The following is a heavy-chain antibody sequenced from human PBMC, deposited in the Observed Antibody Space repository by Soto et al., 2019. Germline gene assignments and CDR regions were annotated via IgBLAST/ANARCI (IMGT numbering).Heavy chain of an antibody. Sequence: QVQLQESGPGLVKPSETLSLTCTVSGGSISSYYWSWIRQPPGKGLEWIGYIYYSGSTNYNPSLKSRVTISVDTSKNQFSLKLSSVTAADTAVYYCARDRSSTSAASEAFDIWGQGTMVIVSS. CDR1: GGSISSYY. D-gene: IGHD4-4*01. V-gene: IGHV4-59*01. CDR3: ARDRSSTSAASEAFDI. J-gene: IGHJ3*02. CDR2: IYYSGST.